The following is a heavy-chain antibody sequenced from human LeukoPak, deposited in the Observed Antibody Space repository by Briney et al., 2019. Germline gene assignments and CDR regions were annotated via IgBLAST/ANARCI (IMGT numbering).Heavy chain of an antibody. J-gene: IGHJ4*02. V-gene: IGHV3-30*02. D-gene: IGHD3-10*01. Sequence: GGSLRLSCAASGFTFSSYGMHWVRQAPGKGLEWVAFIRFDGSNKYYADSVKGRFTISRDNSKNTLYLQMNSLRPEDTAVYYCAKDSKRWKTYYYASGSYHFDYWGQGTLVTVSS. CDR1: GFTFSSYG. CDR2: IRFDGSNK. CDR3: AKDSKRWKTYYYASGSYHFDY.